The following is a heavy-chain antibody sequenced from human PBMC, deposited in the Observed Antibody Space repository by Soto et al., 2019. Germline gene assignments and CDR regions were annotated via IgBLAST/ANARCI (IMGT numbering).Heavy chain of an antibody. J-gene: IGHJ6*02. Sequence: PSETLALTFTVSGGSISSSSYYWGWIRQPPGKRLEWIGSIYYSGSTYYNPSLKSRVTISVDTSKNQFSLKLSSVTAADTAVYYCARLVDAAFYYYYYGMDVWGQGTTVTVSS. CDR2: IYYSGST. CDR1: GGSISSSSYY. V-gene: IGHV4-39*01. CDR3: ARLVDAAFYYYYYGMDV. D-gene: IGHD3-3*02.